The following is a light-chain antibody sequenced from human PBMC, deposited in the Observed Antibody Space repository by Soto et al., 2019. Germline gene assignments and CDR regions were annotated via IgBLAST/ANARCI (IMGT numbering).Light chain of an antibody. V-gene: IGKV3-20*01. CDR2: GAS. J-gene: IGKJ5*01. CDR3: QQHGISHIT. Sequence: EIGITHSPATLSVSPGERATLSCRASQSVNIYLAWYQQKPGQAPRLLIYGASSRATGIPDRFSGSGSGTDFTLTISRLEPEDFAVYYCQQHGISHITFGQGTRLEIK. CDR1: QSVNIY.